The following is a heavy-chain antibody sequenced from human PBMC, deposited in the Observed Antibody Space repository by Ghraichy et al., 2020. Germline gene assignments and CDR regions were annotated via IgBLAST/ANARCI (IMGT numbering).Heavy chain of an antibody. CDR3: TTDPGRYCSSTSCILPDYYYGMDV. D-gene: IGHD2-2*01. Sequence: GGSLRLSCAASGFTFSNAWMSWVRQAPGKGLEWVGRIKSKTDGGTTDYAAPVKGRFTISRDDSKNTLYLQMNSLKTEDTAVYYCTTDPGRYCSSTSCILPDYYYGMDVWGQGTTVTVSS. CDR2: IKSKTDGGTT. V-gene: IGHV3-15*01. CDR1: GFTFSNAW. J-gene: IGHJ6*02.